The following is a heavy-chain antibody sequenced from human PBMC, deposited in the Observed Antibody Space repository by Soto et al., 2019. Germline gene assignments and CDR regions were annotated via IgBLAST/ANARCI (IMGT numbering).Heavy chain of an antibody. J-gene: IGHJ5*02. Sequence: QVQLVQSGAEVKKPGASVKVSCKASGYTFTSYGISWVRQAPGQGLEWMGWISAYNGNTNYAQKLQGRVTMTTDTSTIKDYMELRSLRSDDTAVYYCARAELPLNSDFWSGYLLYNWFDPCGQGTLVTVSS. CDR2: ISAYNGNT. CDR3: ARAELPLNSDFWSGYLLYNWFDP. V-gene: IGHV1-18*01. CDR1: GYTFTSYG. D-gene: IGHD3-3*01.